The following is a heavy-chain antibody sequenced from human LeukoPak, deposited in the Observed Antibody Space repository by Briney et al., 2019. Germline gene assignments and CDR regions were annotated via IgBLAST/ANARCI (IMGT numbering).Heavy chain of an antibody. Sequence: PGGSLRLSCAASGFTFSDYYMSWIRQAPGKGLEWVSYISSSGSTIYYADSVKGRFTISRDSAKNSLYLQMNSLRAEDTAVYYCASAPYYYDSSGYYWGQGTLVTVSS. CDR1: GFTFSDYY. D-gene: IGHD3-22*01. CDR3: ASAPYYYDSSGYY. CDR2: ISSSGSTI. J-gene: IGHJ4*02. V-gene: IGHV3-11*04.